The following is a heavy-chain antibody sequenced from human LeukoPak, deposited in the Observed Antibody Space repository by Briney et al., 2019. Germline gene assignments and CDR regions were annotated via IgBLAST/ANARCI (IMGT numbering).Heavy chain of an antibody. CDR2: IFYSGST. J-gene: IGHJ3*02. Sequence: SETLSLICTVSGGSISSYYWSWVRQPPGKGLEWIGNIFYSGSTNYNTSLKSRVSMSVDTSKIQFSLKLSSLTAADTAVHYCARGITTQAFDIWGQGTMVTVSP. CDR1: GGSISSYY. D-gene: IGHD1-14*01. CDR3: ARGITTQAFDI. V-gene: IGHV4-59*08.